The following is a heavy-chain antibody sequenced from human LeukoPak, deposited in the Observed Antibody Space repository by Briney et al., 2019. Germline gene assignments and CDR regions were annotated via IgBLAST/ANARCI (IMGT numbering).Heavy chain of an antibody. Sequence: ASVKVSCKASGYTFTGYYMHWVRQAPGQGLEWMGWINPNSGGTNYAQKFQGRVTMTRDTSISTAYMELSRLRSEDTAMYYCVRGYIALAGYDAFDIWGQGTVVTVSS. J-gene: IGHJ3*02. CDR2: INPNSGGT. CDR1: GYTFTGYY. D-gene: IGHD6-19*01. V-gene: IGHV1-2*02. CDR3: VRGYIALAGYDAFDI.